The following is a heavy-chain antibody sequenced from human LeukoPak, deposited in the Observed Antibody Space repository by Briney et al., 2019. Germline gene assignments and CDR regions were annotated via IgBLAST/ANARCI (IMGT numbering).Heavy chain of an antibody. CDR2: ISSSSSYI. D-gene: IGHD6-19*01. V-gene: IGHV3-21*04. CDR1: GFTFSSYS. Sequence: PGGSLRLSCAASGFTFSSYSMNWVRQAPGKGLEWVSSISSSSSYIYYADSVKGRFTISRDNAKNSLYLQMNSLRAEDTAVYYCAKDLRGQWADYWGQGTLVTVSS. CDR3: AKDLRGQWADY. J-gene: IGHJ4*02.